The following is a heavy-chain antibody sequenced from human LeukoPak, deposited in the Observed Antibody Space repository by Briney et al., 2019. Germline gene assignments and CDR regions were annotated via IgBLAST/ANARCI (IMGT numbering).Heavy chain of an antibody. CDR2: INSDGSTI. Sequence: PGGSLRLSCAASGFTFSSYWMHWVRQGPGKGLVWVSRINSDGSTITYAESVKGRFTISRDNAKSTLYLQMTSLGADDTAVYYCVRSLLGDSDIWGQGTMVTVSS. J-gene: IGHJ3*02. D-gene: IGHD2-21*01. CDR1: GFTFSSYW. CDR3: VRSLLGDSDI. V-gene: IGHV3-74*01.